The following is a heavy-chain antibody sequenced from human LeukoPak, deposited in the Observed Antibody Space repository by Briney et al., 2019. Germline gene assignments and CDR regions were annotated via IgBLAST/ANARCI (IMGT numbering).Heavy chain of an antibody. Sequence: GGSLRLSCAASGFTFSDYYMSWIRQAPGKGLEWVSYISSSGSTIYYADSVKGRFTISRDNAKNSLYLQMNSLRAEDTAVYYCARSARTRRTDAFDIWGQGTMVTVSS. J-gene: IGHJ3*02. D-gene: IGHD1/OR15-1a*01. CDR3: ARSARTRRTDAFDI. CDR1: GFTFSDYY. V-gene: IGHV3-11*01. CDR2: ISSSGSTI.